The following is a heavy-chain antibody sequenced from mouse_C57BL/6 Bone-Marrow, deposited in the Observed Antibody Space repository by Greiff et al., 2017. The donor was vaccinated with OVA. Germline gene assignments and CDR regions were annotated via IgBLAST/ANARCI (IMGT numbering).Heavy chain of an antibody. CDR3: AREGAAYYGWCAY. CDR2: INYDGSST. J-gene: IGHJ3*01. Sequence: EVKVVESEGGLVQPGSSMKLSCTASGFTFSDYYMAWVRQVPEKGLEWVANINYDGSSTYYLDSLKSRFIISRDNAKNILYLQMSSLKSEDTATYYCAREGAAYYGWCAYWGQGTLVTVSA. V-gene: IGHV5-16*01. D-gene: IGHD2-10*01. CDR1: GFTFSDYY.